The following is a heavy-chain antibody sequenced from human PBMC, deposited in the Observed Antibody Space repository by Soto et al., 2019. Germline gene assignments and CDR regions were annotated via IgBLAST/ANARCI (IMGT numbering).Heavy chain of an antibody. CDR1: GFSLSTSGLG. CDR3: AQRPPSGRDY. Sequence: QITLKESGPTLGKPTQPLTLTCTFSGFSLSTSGLGVAWISQPPGKALEWLALIYWNDDKRYSPSLKSRLTITQDTSNNQVVLTMTNMDPMDTATYFCAQRPPSGRDYWGQVTLVTVSS. V-gene: IGHV2-5*01. J-gene: IGHJ4*02. CDR2: IYWNDDK.